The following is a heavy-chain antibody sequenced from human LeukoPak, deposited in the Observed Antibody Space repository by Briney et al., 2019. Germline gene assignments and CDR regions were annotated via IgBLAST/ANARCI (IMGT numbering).Heavy chain of an antibody. V-gene: IGHV4-59*11. J-gene: IGHJ4*02. Sequence: SETLSLTCTVSGGSISSHYWSWIRQPPGKGLEWIGYIYYSGSTNSNPSLKSRVTISVDTSKNQFSLKLSSVTAADTAVYYCARDPVGATLPYWGQGTLVTVSS. CDR2: IYYSGST. CDR3: ARDPVGATLPY. D-gene: IGHD1-26*01. CDR1: GGSISSHY.